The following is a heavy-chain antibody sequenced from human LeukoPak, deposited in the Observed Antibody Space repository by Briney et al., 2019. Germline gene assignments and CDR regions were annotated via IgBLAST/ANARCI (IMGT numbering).Heavy chain of an antibody. V-gene: IGHV1-18*01. CDR3: ARGYSSDAFDI. Sequence: GVSVKVSCKTSGYSFTSYGVTWVRQAPGQGLEWMGWIGGYTGHTNYVQKFQGRVTMTTDTSTSTAYMELRSLRSDDTAVYYCARGYSSDAFDIWGQGTMVTVSS. CDR2: IGGYTGHT. D-gene: IGHD6-13*01. CDR1: GYSFTSYG. J-gene: IGHJ3*02.